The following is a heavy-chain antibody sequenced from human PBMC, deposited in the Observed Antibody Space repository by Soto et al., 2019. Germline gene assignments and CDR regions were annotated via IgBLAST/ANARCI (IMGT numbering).Heavy chain of an antibody. Sequence: QVQLVESGGGVVQPGRSLRLSCAASGFTFSSYGMHWVRQAPGKGLEWVAVIWYDGSNKYYADSVKGRFTISRDNSKNTLYLQMNSLRAEDTAVYYCARGMSIWYDAFDIWGQGTMVTVSS. CDR3: ARGMSIWYDAFDI. V-gene: IGHV3-33*01. CDR2: IWYDGSNK. D-gene: IGHD6-13*01. CDR1: GFTFSSYG. J-gene: IGHJ3*02.